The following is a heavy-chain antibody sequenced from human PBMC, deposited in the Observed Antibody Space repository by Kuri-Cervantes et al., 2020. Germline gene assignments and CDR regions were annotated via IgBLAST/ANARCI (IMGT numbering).Heavy chain of an antibody. CDR2: ISSSGSTI. J-gene: IGHJ4*02. D-gene: IGHD3-16*01. CDR3: ARVLLGFGSTRFFDY. Sequence: GGSLRLSCVASGFTFSSYAMSWVRQAPGKGLEWVSYISSSGSTIYYADSVKGRFTISRDNAKNSLYLQMNSLRAEDTAVYYCARVLLGFGSTRFFDYWGQGALVTVSS. CDR1: GFTFSSYA. V-gene: IGHV3-48*04.